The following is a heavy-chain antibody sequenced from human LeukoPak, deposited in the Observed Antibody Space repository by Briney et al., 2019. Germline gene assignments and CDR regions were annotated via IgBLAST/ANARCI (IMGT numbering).Heavy chain of an antibody. CDR3: ARVPSGFGELLEHYFDY. V-gene: IGHV4-59*08. D-gene: IGHD3-10*01. J-gene: IGHJ4*02. CDR2: IYYSGST. Sequence: SETLSLTCTVSGDSITSHYWNWIRQPPGKGLEWIGYIYYSGSTYYNPSLKSRLTISVDTSNNQFSLKLSSVTAADTAVYYCARVPSGFGELLEHYFDYWGQGTLVTVSS. CDR1: GDSITSHY.